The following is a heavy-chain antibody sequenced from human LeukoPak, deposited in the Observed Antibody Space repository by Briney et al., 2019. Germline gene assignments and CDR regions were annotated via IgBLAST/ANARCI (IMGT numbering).Heavy chain of an antibody. CDR3: ARDSVKLPGISYFDN. D-gene: IGHD3-3*02. Sequence: GGSLRLSCAASGFSFSTHKMNWVRQAPGKGLEWVAVISYDGTKIYYADSAKGRFTISRDNSKNMVYLQMNSLRVEDTALYYCARDSVKLPGISYFDNWGQGTLVTVSS. V-gene: IGHV3-30-3*01. J-gene: IGHJ1*01. CDR2: ISYDGTKI. CDR1: GFSFSTHK.